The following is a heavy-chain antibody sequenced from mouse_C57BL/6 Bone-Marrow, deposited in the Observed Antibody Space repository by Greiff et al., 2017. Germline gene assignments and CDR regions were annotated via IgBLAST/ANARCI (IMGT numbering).Heavy chain of an antibody. CDR1: GYTFTSYW. CDR3: AREERFPYYFDY. Sequence: QVQLQQPGAELVRPGTSVKLSCKASGYTFTSYWMHWVKQRPGQGLEWIGVIDPSASYTNYNQKFKGKATLTVDTSSSTAYMQLSSLTSEDSAVYYCAREERFPYYFDYWGQGTTLTVSS. J-gene: IGHJ2*01. V-gene: IGHV1-59*01. CDR2: IDPSASYT.